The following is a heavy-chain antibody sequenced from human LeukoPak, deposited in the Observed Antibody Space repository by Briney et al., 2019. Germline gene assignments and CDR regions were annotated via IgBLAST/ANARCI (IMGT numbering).Heavy chain of an antibody. J-gene: IGHJ4*02. Sequence: PGGSLRLSCAASGFTFSSYEMNWVRQAPGKGLEWVSYISSSGNTIYYADSVKGRFTISRDNAKNSLYLQMNSLRAEDTAVYYCAREAVAINYWDQGTLVTVSS. D-gene: IGHD4-23*01. CDR2: ISSSGNTI. V-gene: IGHV3-48*03. CDR3: AREAVAINY. CDR1: GFTFSSYE.